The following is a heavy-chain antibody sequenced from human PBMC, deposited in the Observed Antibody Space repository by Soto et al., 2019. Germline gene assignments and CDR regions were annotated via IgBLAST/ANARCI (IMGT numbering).Heavy chain of an antibody. CDR3: AKGRYFDSSGGCANY. CDR1: GFIFDNYA. V-gene: IGHV3-23*01. CDR2: ISGSGHAT. Sequence: EVKLLEWGGGLVPPGASARLSCITSGFIFDNYAMSWVRQSPGRGLEWVAAISGSGHATYYTQSVQGRFIISRDKSKKTVFLQMHNLRAEDTAVYYCAKGRYFDSSGGCANYWGLGTLVTVSS. D-gene: IGHD3-22*01. J-gene: IGHJ4*02.